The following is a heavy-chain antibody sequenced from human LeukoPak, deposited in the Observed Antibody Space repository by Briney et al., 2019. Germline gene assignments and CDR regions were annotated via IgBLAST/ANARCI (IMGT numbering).Heavy chain of an antibody. CDR1: GGSISGSF. D-gene: IGHD6-6*01. Sequence: SETLSLTCTVSGGSISGSFWSWIRQPPGKGLEWIGYVYYSGSTNYNPSLESRVTISVDRSRNEFSLKMNSVTAADTAVYYCARFDGIAARPFDYWGQGTLVTVSS. CDR2: VYYSGST. J-gene: IGHJ4*02. CDR3: ARFDGIAARPFDY. V-gene: IGHV4-59*08.